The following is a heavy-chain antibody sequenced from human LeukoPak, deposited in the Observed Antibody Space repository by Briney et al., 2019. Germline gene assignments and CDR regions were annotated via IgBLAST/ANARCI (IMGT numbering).Heavy chain of an antibody. CDR1: GFTFSSYA. CDR2: ISYDGSNK. J-gene: IGHJ4*02. Sequence: GRSLRLSCAASGFTFSSYAMHWGRQAPGKGLEGVAVISYDGSNKYYADSVKGRFTISRDNSKNTLYLQMNSLRAEDTAVYYCARENSGLDYWGQGTLVTVSS. D-gene: IGHD2-8*02. V-gene: IGHV3-30-3*01. CDR3: ARENSGLDY.